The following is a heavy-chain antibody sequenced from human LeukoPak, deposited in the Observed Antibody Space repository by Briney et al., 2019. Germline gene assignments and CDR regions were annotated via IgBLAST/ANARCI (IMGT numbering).Heavy chain of an antibody. CDR1: GYTFTSYD. CDR2: MNPNSGNT. Sequence: ASVKVSCKASGYTFTSYDINWVRQATGQGLEWIGWMNPNSGNTGYAQKFQGRVTMTRNTSISTAYMELSSLRSEDTAVYYCARGMVRGVNRYYYYYGMDVWGQGTTVTVSS. CDR3: ARGMVRGVNRYYYYYGMDV. V-gene: IGHV1-8*01. J-gene: IGHJ6*02. D-gene: IGHD3-10*01.